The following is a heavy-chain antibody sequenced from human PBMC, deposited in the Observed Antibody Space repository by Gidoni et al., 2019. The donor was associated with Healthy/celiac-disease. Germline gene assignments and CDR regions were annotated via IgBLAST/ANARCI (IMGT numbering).Heavy chain of an antibody. J-gene: IGHJ4*02. CDR2: INHSGST. Sequence: QVQLQQWGAGLLQPSETLSLTCAVYGGSFSGYYWSWIRQPPGKGLEWIGEINHSGSTNYNPALKSRVTISVDTSKNQFARKLSSVTAADTAVYDCARNCGGDCTEYYFDYWGQGTLVTVSS. CDR1: GGSFSGYY. CDR3: ARNCGGDCTEYYFDY. V-gene: IGHV4-34*01. D-gene: IGHD2-21*02.